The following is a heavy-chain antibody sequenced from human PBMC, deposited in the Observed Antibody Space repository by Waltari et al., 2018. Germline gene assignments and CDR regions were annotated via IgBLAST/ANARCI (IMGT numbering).Heavy chain of an antibody. CDR1: GGRLSGYY. J-gene: IGHJ6*02. CDR3: AKTLLVSLYGLDV. CDR2: VSHRGNT. V-gene: IGHV4-34*02. Sequence: QVHLQQWGAGLLKPSETLSLTCGVYGGRLSGYYWNWIRQSPERGLEWIGEVSHRGNTTYNPSLSGRATILVDTSRSQVSLKLHSVTAADTAIYYCAKTLLVSLYGLDVWGQGTTVIVSS. D-gene: IGHD1-26*01.